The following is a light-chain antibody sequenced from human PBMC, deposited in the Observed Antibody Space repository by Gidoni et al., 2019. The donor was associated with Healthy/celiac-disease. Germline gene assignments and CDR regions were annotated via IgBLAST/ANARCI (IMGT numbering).Light chain of an antibody. CDR3: QQSYSTPRT. V-gene: IGKV1-39*01. CDR2: AAS. Sequence: DIQRTQSPSSLSASVGDRVTITCRASQSISSYLNWYQQKPGKAPKLLIYAASSLQSGVPSRFSGSGSGTDFTLTISSLQPADFATYSCQQSYSTPRTFXQXTKVEIK. J-gene: IGKJ1*01. CDR1: QSISSY.